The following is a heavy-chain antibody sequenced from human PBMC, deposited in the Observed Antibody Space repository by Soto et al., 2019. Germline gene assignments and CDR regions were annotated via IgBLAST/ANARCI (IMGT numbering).Heavy chain of an antibody. CDR3: ARVKMARHQLLPKLGFDP. CDR1: GYTFTNYA. Sequence: GASVKVSCKASGYTFTNYAITWVRQAPGQGLEWMGWISGYNGDTNYAQKLQGRVTMTTDTSTSTASMELRSLRSDDTAVYYCARVKMARHQLLPKLGFDPWGQGTLVTVS. V-gene: IGHV1-18*01. CDR2: ISGYNGDT. D-gene: IGHD1-1*01. J-gene: IGHJ5*02.